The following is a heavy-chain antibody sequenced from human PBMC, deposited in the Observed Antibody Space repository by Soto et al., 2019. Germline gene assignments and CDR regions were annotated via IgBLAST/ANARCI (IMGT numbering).Heavy chain of an antibody. V-gene: IGHV1-46*01. Sequence: ASVKISCKASGYTFTSYYMHWVRQAPGQGLEWMGIINPSGGSTSYAQKFQGRVTMTRDTSTSTVYMELSSLRSEDTAVYYCAILYDFWSGSYYGMDVWGQGTTVTVSS. CDR2: INPSGGST. D-gene: IGHD3-3*01. CDR1: GYTFTSYY. CDR3: AILYDFWSGSYYGMDV. J-gene: IGHJ6*02.